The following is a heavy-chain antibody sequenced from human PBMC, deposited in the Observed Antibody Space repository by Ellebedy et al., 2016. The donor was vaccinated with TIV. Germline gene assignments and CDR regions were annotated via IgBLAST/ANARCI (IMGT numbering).Heavy chain of an antibody. CDR2: IYHSGST. Sequence: SETLSLXXAVSGGSISSSNWWRWVRQPPGKGLEWIGEIYHSGSTNYNPSLKSRVTISVDKSKNQFSLKLSSVTAADTAVYYCAGARVRDSNYGIWWGQGTLVTVSS. CDR1: GGSISSSNW. CDR3: AGARVRDSNYGIW. V-gene: IGHV4-4*02. J-gene: IGHJ4*02. D-gene: IGHD4-11*01.